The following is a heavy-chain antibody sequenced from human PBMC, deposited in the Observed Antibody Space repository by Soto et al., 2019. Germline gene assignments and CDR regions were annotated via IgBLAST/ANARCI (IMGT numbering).Heavy chain of an antibody. D-gene: IGHD3-10*01. CDR2: FDPEDGET. CDR3: ATDGGGSGSYPMEFYYYYGMAV. CDR1: GYTLTELS. V-gene: IGHV1-24*01. Sequence: GASVKVSCKVSGYTLTELSMHWVRQAPGKGLEWMGGFDPEDGETIYAQKFQGRVTMTEDTSTDTAYMELSSLRSEDTAVYYCATDGGGSGSYPMEFYYYYGMAVWGQGTTVTVSS. J-gene: IGHJ6*02.